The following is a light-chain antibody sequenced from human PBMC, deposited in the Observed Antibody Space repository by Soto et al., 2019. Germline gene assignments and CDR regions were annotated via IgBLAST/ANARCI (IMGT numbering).Light chain of an antibody. CDR3: QHYNSEGT. V-gene: IGKV1-5*03. CDR2: RAS. Sequence: DIQMTQSPSTLSASIGDRVTITCRASQSISSWLAWYQQKPGKVPKILIYRASTLESGVPSRFSGSGSGTEFTLTINSLQPDDFATYYCQHYNSEGTFGQGTKVESK. J-gene: IGKJ1*01. CDR1: QSISSW.